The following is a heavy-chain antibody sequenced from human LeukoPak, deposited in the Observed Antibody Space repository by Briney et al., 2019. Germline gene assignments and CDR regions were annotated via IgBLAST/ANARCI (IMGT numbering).Heavy chain of an antibody. V-gene: IGHV4-34*01. Sequence: SETLSLTSAVYGGSFRGYYWSWIRKPPGKGLEWIGEINHSGSTNYNPSLKSRVTISVDTSKNQFSLKLSSVTAADTAVYYCARGSRRYCSSTSCRNWFDPWGQGTLVTVSS. D-gene: IGHD2-2*01. CDR2: INHSGST. CDR3: ARGSRRYCSSTSCRNWFDP. CDR1: GGSFRGYY. J-gene: IGHJ5*02.